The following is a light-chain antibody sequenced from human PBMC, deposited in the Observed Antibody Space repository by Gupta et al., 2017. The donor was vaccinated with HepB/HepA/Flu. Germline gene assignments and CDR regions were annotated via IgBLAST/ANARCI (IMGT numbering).Light chain of an antibody. V-gene: IGKV3-11*01. CDR1: QSVSSH. Sequence: DIVLTQSPATLSLSPGERATLSCRASQSVSSHLAWYQQKPGQAPRLLIYDASNRATGIPARFSGSGSGTDFTLTISSLEPEDFAIYYCQQRTNRPTSTFGQGTKVEIK. CDR2: DAS. J-gene: IGKJ1*01. CDR3: QQRTNRPTST.